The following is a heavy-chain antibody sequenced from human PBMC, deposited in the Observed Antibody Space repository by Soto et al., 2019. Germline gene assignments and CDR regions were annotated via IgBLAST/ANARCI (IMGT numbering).Heavy chain of an antibody. Sequence: GGSLRPSCAASGFTFSSYAMSWVRQASGKGLELVSAISGSGGSTYYADSVKGRFTISRDNSKNALYLQINRQRAEDTAVYYCTKRTRTTFDYWGQGTLVTVSS. D-gene: IGHD1-1*01. CDR3: TKRTRTTFDY. CDR1: GFTFSSYA. CDR2: ISGSGGST. J-gene: IGHJ4*02. V-gene: IGHV3-23*01.